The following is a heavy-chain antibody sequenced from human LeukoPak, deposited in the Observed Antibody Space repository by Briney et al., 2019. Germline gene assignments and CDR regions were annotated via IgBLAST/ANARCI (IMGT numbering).Heavy chain of an antibody. J-gene: IGHJ2*01. CDR3: ANHQERLSWYFDL. V-gene: IGHV3-23*01. Sequence: GGSLRLSCAASGFTFSSYAMSWVRQAPGKGLEWVSAISGSGGSTYYADSVKGRFTISRDNSKNTLYLQMNSLRTEDTAVYYCANHQERLSWYFDLWGRGTLVTVSS. CDR1: GFTFSSYA. CDR2: ISGSGGST. D-gene: IGHD1-1*01.